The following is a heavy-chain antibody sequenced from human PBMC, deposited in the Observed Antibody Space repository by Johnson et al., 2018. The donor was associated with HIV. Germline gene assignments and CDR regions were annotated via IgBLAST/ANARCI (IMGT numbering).Heavy chain of an antibody. D-gene: IGHD1-26*01. Sequence: QVQLVESGGGVVQPGRSLRLSCAASGFTFSNYTIHWVRQAPGKGLEWVAVISYDGSNKYYADSVKGRFTISRDNSKNTLYLQMNSLRAEDTAVYYCARDLRGANWHDVFDIWGQGTMVTVSS. CDR3: ARDLRGANWHDVFDI. CDR2: ISYDGSNK. J-gene: IGHJ3*02. CDR1: GFTFSNYT. V-gene: IGHV3-30-3*01.